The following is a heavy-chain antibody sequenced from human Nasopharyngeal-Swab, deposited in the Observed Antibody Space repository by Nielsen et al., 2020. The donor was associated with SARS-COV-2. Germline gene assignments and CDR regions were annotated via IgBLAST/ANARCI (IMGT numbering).Heavy chain of an antibody. CDR3: TSLRVVTLKGMDA. J-gene: IGHJ6*02. Sequence: GESLKISCAASGFTFSGSAMHWVRQASGKGLEWVGRIRSKANSYATAYAASVKGRFTISRDDSKNTAYLQMNSLKTEDTAVYYCTSLRVVTLKGMDAWGQGTTVTVSS. CDR2: IRSKANSYAT. V-gene: IGHV3-73*01. D-gene: IGHD2-21*02. CDR1: GFTFSGSA.